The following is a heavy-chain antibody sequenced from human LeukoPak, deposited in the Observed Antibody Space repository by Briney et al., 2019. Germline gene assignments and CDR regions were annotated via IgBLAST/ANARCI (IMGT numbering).Heavy chain of an antibody. CDR3: ARQASLKAAVDY. CDR1: GGSISSYY. D-gene: IGHD6-13*01. V-gene: IGHV4-4*09. J-gene: IGHJ4*02. CDR2: IYTSGST. Sequence: SETLSLTCTVSGGSISSYYWSWIRQPPGKGLEWIGYIYTSGSTNYNPSLKSRVTISVDTSKNQFSLKLSSVTAADTAVYYCARQASLKAAVDYWGQETLVTVSS.